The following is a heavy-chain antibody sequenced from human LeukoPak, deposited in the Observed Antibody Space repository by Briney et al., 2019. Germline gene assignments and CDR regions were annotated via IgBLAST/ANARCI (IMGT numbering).Heavy chain of an antibody. J-gene: IGHJ4*02. V-gene: IGHV3-11*06. CDR3: AREQVAVPGGDC. Sequence: GGSLRLSCAASGFSFSDSYMTWIRQAPGKGLEWVSWISGSSSYTNYADSVKGRFTISRDNAKNSLYLDMNSLRAEDTAVYFCAREQVAVPGGDCWGQGTLVTVSS. CDR2: ISGSSSYT. D-gene: IGHD6-19*01. CDR1: GFSFSDSY.